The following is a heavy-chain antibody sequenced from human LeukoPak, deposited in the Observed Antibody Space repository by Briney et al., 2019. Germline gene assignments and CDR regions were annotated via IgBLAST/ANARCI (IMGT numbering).Heavy chain of an antibody. J-gene: IGHJ4*02. CDR3: AKNIAAAGTAYYFDY. V-gene: IGHV3-23*01. CDR1: GFTFSSYA. CDR2: ISGSGGST. Sequence: GGSLRLSCAASGFTFSSYAISWVRQAPGKGLEWVSAISGSGGSTYNADSVKGRFTISRDNSKNTLYLQMNSLRAEDTAVYYCAKNIAAAGTAYYFDYWGQGTLVTVSS. D-gene: IGHD6-13*01.